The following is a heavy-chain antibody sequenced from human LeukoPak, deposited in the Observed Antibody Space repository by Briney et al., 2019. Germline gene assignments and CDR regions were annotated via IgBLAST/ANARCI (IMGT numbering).Heavy chain of an antibody. J-gene: IGHJ4*02. D-gene: IGHD3-10*01. V-gene: IGHV3-23*01. CDR1: GFTFSSYA. Sequence: PGGSLRLSCAASGFTFSSYAMTWVRQAPGKGLEWVSTISGGGSTYYADSVKGRFTISRDNSKNTLYLQVNSLRAEDTAVYYCAKATSITMVRGVIQRGYFDYWGQGTLVTVSS. CDR2: ISGGGST. CDR3: AKATSITMVRGVIQRGYFDY.